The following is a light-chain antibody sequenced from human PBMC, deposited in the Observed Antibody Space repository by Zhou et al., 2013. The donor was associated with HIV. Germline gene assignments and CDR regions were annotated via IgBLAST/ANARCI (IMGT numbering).Light chain of an antibody. J-gene: IGKJ5*01. CDR2: GAS. CDR1: QSVSSN. Sequence: EIVMTQSPATLSVSPGERATLSCRASQSVSSNLAWYQQKPGQAPRLLIYGASTRATGIPARFSGSGSGTEFTLTISSLQSEDFAVYYCQEYGGSPITFATGRRLEI. V-gene: IGKV3-15*01. CDR3: QEYGGSPIT.